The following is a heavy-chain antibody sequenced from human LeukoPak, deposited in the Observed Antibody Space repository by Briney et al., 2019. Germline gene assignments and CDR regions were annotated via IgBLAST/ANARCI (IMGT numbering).Heavy chain of an antibody. D-gene: IGHD3-22*01. CDR1: GGSISSGGYS. Sequence: PSETLSLTCAVSGGSISSGGYSWSWIRQPPGKGLEWIGYIYHSGSTYYNPSLKSRVTISVDRSKNQFSLKLSSVTAADTAVYYCAFGNDSSGYYSIDYWGQGTLVTVSS. CDR3: AFGNDSSGYYSIDY. CDR2: IYHSGST. V-gene: IGHV4-30-2*01. J-gene: IGHJ4*02.